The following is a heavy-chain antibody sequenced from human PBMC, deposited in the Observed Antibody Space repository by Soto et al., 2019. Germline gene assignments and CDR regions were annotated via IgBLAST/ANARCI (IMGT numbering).Heavy chain of an antibody. J-gene: IGHJ4*02. CDR2: IIPIYGTA. D-gene: IGHD3-22*01. CDR1: GGTFSSYA. Sequence: QVQLVQSGAEVKKPGSSVKVSCKASGGTFSSYAISWVRQAPGQGLEWMGGIIPIYGTANYAQKFHGRVTITADDSTSTAYMELSSLRSEDTAVYYCARSDSSAYEVDYWGQGTLVTVSS. CDR3: ARSDSSAYEVDY. V-gene: IGHV1-69*01.